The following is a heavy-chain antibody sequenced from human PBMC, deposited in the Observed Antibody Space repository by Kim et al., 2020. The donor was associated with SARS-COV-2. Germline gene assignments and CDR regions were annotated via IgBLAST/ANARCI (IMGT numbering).Heavy chain of an antibody. Sequence: GGSLRLSCAASGFTVSSNYMSWVRQAPGKGLEWVSVIYSGGSTYYADSVKGRFTISRDNSKNTLYLQMNSLRAEDTAVYYCARDLGGSGSYGYYYYGMDVWGQGTTVTVSS. CDR2: IYSGGST. D-gene: IGHD3-10*01. CDR1: GFTVSSNY. CDR3: ARDLGGSGSYGYYYYGMDV. J-gene: IGHJ6*02. V-gene: IGHV3-53*01.